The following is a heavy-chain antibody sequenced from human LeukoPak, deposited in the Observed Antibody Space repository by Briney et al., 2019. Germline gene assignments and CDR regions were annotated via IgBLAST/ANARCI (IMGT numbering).Heavy chain of an antibody. CDR2: TSFDESNK. D-gene: IGHD6-19*01. J-gene: IGHJ4*02. CDR3: AVVAGRFPPDY. V-gene: IGHV3-30-3*01. CDR1: GFTFTTYA. Sequence: GGSLRLSCAASGFTFTTYAMHWVRQAPGKGLEWVAFTSFDESNKFYADSVEGRFTISRDNSKNTLFLQMHNLRVDDTAIYYCAVVAGRFPPDYWGQGTLVTVSS.